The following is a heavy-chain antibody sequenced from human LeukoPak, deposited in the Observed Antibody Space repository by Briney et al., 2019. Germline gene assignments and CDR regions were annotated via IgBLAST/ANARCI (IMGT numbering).Heavy chain of an antibody. CDR3: ARAAGSTLWLGGRHFDY. Sequence: PSETLSLTCAVYGGSFSGYYWSWIRQPPGKGLEWIGEINHSGSTNYNPSLKSRVTISVDTSKNQFSLKLSSVTAADTAVYYCARAAGSTLWLGGRHFDYWGQGTLVTVSS. D-gene: IGHD3-10*01. V-gene: IGHV4-34*01. CDR1: GGSFSGYY. CDR2: INHSGST. J-gene: IGHJ4*02.